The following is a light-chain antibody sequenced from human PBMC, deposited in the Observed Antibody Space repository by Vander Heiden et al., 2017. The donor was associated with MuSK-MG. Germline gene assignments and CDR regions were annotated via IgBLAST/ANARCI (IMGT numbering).Light chain of an antibody. J-gene: IGLJ2*01. Sequence: QPALTQPPSVSGAPGQRVTISCTGSSSNIGAGYDVHWYQQLPGTAPKLLIYGNSNRPSGVPDRFSGSKSGTSAYLAITGLQAEDEADYYCQSYDSSLSGAVFGGGTKLTVL. V-gene: IGLV1-40*01. CDR2: GNS. CDR1: SSNIGAGYD. CDR3: QSYDSSLSGAV.